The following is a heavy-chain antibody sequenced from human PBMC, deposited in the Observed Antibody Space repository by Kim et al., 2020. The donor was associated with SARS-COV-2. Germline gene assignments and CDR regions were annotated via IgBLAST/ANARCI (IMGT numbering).Heavy chain of an antibody. V-gene: IGHV3-23*01. CDR2: ISGSGAST. J-gene: IGHJ6*02. D-gene: IGHD2-15*01. CDR1: GLTFSSYA. CDR3: RGGRMDV. Sequence: GGSLRLSCAASGLTFSSYAMSWVRQAPGKGLEWVSAISGSGASTYYADSVKGRFTISRDNSKKKLYLQMNSLRAEDTAVYYCRGGRMDVWGQGTTVTVSS.